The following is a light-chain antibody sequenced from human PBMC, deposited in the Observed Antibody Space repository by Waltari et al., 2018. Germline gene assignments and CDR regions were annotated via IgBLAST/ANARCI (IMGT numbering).Light chain of an antibody. V-gene: IGKV1-12*01. Sequence: IQMTQSPPSVSASVGYRVTLTCRASQGISTWLAWYQQKPGKGPKVLIYGASTLLTGVPSRFSGSGSGTEFTLTISGLQPEDFATYFCQQGNSFPPTFGQGTRVEV. J-gene: IGKJ1*01. CDR1: QGISTW. CDR2: GAS. CDR3: QQGNSFPPT.